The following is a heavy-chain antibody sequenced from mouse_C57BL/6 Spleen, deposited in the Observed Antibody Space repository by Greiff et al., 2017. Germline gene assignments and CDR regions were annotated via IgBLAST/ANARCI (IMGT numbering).Heavy chain of an antibody. V-gene: IGHV1-53*01. CDR3: AYSKGAKDY. CDR2: INPSNGGT. D-gene: IGHD2-5*01. CDR1: GYTFTSYW. J-gene: IGHJ4*01. Sequence: VQLQQPGTELVKPGASVKLSCKASGYTFTSYWMHWVKPRPGQGLVWIGNINPSNGGTNYNEKFKSKATLTVDKSSSTAYMQLSRLTYEDAAVYYSAYSKGAKDYWGQGTSVTVSS.